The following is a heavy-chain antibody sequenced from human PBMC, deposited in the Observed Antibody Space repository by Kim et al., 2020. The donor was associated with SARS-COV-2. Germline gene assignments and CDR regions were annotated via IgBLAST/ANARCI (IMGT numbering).Heavy chain of an antibody. CDR2: INPNSGGT. D-gene: IGHD2-8*01. V-gene: IGHV1-2*06. Sequence: ASVKVSCKASGYTFTGYYMHWVRQAPGQGLEWMGRINPNSGGTNYAQKFQGRVTMTRDTSISTAYMELSRLRSDDTAMYYCARAAPSLTIGGIPTNYWYFDLWGRGTLVTVSS. J-gene: IGHJ2*01. CDR3: ARAAPSLTIGGIPTNYWYFDL. CDR1: GYTFTGYY.